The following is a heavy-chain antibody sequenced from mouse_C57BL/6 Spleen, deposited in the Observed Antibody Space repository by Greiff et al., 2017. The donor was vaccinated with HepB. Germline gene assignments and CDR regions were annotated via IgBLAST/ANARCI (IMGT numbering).Heavy chain of an antibody. CDR2: INYDGSST. J-gene: IGHJ3*01. D-gene: IGHD2-1*01. CDR1: GFTFSDYY. V-gene: IGHV5-16*01. Sequence: EVQLVESEGGLVQPGSSMKLSCTASGFTFSDYYMAWVRQVPEKGLEWVANINYDGSSTYYLDSLKSRFIISRDNAKNILYLQMSSLKSEDTATYYCAREDGKGFAYWGQGTLVTVSA. CDR3: AREDGKGFAY.